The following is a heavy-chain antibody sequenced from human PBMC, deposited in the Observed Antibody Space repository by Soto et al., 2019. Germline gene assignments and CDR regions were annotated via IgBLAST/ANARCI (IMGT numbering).Heavy chain of an antibody. Sequence: QVQLVQSGAEVKKPGASVKVSCKASGYTFINYDINWVRQATGQGLEWVGWMNPDSGNTGYAQNFQVRVTMTGHTSISSVYMELSSLTSEDPAVYYCARRRGSNGWFDLWGQGTLVTASS. CDR3: ARRRGSNGWFDL. D-gene: IGHD2-8*01. CDR1: GYTFINYD. V-gene: IGHV1-8*01. J-gene: IGHJ5*02. CDR2: MNPDSGNT.